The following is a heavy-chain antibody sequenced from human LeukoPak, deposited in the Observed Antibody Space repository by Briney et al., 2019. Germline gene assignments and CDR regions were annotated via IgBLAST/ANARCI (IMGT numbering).Heavy chain of an antibody. D-gene: IGHD2-2*03. Sequence: GGSLRLSCAVSGFTVSSNHMSWVRQAPGKGLEWVANIKQDGSEKYYVDSVKGRFTISRDNAKNSLYLQMNSLRAEDTAVYYCAREGLVGYCSSTSCSGYYGMDVWGQGTTVTVSS. J-gene: IGHJ6*02. CDR2: IKQDGSEK. CDR3: AREGLVGYCSSTSCSGYYGMDV. CDR1: GFTVSSNH. V-gene: IGHV3-7*01.